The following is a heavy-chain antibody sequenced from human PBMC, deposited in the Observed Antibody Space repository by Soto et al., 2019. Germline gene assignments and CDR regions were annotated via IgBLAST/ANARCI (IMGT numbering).Heavy chain of an antibody. Sequence: GSLRLSCAGSVFTFGASYMSWIRQAPGKGLEWLSYISPGSRYPAYADSVKGRFTISRDNAKRSLYLQMMSLTAEDTAIYYCVRGGGGGLFDPWGQGTMVTVSS. CDR3: VRGGGGGLFDP. CDR2: ISPGSRYP. CDR1: VFTFGASY. V-gene: IGHV3-11*06. J-gene: IGHJ5*02. D-gene: IGHD2-15*01.